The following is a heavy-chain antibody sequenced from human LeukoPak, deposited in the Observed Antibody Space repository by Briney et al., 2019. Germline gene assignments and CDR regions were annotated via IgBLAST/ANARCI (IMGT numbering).Heavy chain of an antibody. D-gene: IGHD5-18*01. CDR3: ARTVSYGPRGHYYYMDV. CDR1: GYTFTDYY. CDR2: IIPIFGTA. J-gene: IGHJ6*03. V-gene: IGHV1-69*06. Sequence: SVKVSCKASGYTFTDYYLHWVRQAPGQGLEWMGGIIPIFGTANYAQKFQGRVTITADKSTSTAYMELSSLRSEDTAVYYCARTVSYGPRGHYYYMDVWGKGTTVTVSS.